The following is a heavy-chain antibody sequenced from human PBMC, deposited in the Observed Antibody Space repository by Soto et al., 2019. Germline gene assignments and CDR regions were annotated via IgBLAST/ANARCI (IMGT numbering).Heavy chain of an antibody. J-gene: IGHJ4*02. CDR2: ISRDGGTK. V-gene: IGHV3-30*03. Sequence: QVQLVESGGSVVQPGRSLRLSCAVSGFTVRTDGMHWVRQAPGKGLEWVAVISRDGGTKYYADSVKGRFTISRDNSRNTLFLEMNSLRGDDMAVYYCTGEVASGYWGQGTLVTVSS. CDR1: GFTVRTDG. CDR3: TGEVASGY. D-gene: IGHD2-8*02.